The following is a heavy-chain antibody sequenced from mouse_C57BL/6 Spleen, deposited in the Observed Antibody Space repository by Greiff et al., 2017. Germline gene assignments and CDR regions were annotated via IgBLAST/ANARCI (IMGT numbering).Heavy chain of an antibody. V-gene: IGHV1-64*01. J-gene: IGHJ2*01. Sequence: QVQLQQPGAELVKPGASVKLSCKASGYTFTSYWMHWVKQRPGQGLEWIGMIHPDSGSTNYNEKFKSKATLTVDKSSSTAYMQLSSLTSEDSAVYYCARREGRNYFDYWGQGTTLTVSS. CDR3: ARREGRNYFDY. CDR1: GYTFTSYW. CDR2: IHPDSGST.